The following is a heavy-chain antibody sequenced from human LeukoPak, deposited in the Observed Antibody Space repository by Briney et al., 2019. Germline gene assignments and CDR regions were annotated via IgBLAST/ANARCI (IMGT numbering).Heavy chain of an antibody. D-gene: IGHD5-18*01. CDR3: ARVFGYNYGLA. V-gene: IGHV3-7*01. J-gene: IGHJ5*02. CDR1: GFTFSNYW. Sequence: GGSLRLSCAASGFTFSNYWMSWVRQTSGKGLESVANIKQDGSEKYYVDSVKGRFTISRDNAKNSLYLQMNSLRAEDTAVYFCARVFGYNYGLAWGQGTLVTVSS. CDR2: IKQDGSEK.